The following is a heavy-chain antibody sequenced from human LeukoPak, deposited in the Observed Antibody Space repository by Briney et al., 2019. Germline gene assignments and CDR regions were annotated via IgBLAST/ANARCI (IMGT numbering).Heavy chain of an antibody. CDR3: ARGGGMVGGTSDY. D-gene: IGHD1-26*01. CDR1: GGSFSGYY. V-gene: IGHV4-34*01. J-gene: IGHJ4*02. CDR2: INHSGST. Sequence: PSETLSLTCAVYGGSFSGYYWTWIRQPPGKGLEWIGEINHSGSTNYNPSLKSRVTISVDTSKNQFSLKVSSVTAADTAVYYCARGGGMVGGTSDYWGQGTLVTVSS.